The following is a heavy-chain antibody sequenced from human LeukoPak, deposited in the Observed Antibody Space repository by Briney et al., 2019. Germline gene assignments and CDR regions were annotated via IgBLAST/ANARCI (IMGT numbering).Heavy chain of an antibody. Sequence: PSETLSLTCTVSGGSISSIIYCWNWIRQPAGKGLDWIGRICTSGSTSYKPSLETRVTISVDTSKNQFSLKLTSVTAADTAVYYCARDLDYGGNPLFDYWGQGTLVTVSS. CDR3: ARDLDYGGNPLFDY. CDR1: GGSISSIIYC. D-gene: IGHD4-23*01. V-gene: IGHV4-61*02. CDR2: ICTSGST. J-gene: IGHJ4*02.